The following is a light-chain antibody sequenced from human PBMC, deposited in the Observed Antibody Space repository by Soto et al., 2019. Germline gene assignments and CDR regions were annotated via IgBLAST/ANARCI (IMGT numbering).Light chain of an antibody. V-gene: IGKV4-1*01. Sequence: VVMTQSPASLALSLGDGSAINCKSSQSVLYSSNNTNYLAWYQQKPGQPPKLLIYWASTRESGVPDRFSGSGSGTDFTLTISSLQAEDVAVYYCQQYYSTPWTFGQGTKVDIK. J-gene: IGKJ1*01. CDR1: QSVLYSSNNTNY. CDR2: WAS. CDR3: QQYYSTPWT.